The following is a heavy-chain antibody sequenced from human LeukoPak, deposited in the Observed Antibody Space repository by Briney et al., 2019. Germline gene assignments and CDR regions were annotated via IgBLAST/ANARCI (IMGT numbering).Heavy chain of an antibody. CDR3: ANRRYDTSSLDWFDP. V-gene: IGHV3-23*01. D-gene: IGHD6-13*01. CDR2: ISGTGANT. J-gene: IGHJ5*02. Sequence: GGSQRLSCAASGFPFSSYGMSWVRQAPGKGLEWVSTISGTGANTYCADSVKGRLTIPRDNSESTLYLQMNSLRVEDAAVYYCANRRYDTSSLDWFDPWGQGTLVTVSS. CDR1: GFPFSSYG.